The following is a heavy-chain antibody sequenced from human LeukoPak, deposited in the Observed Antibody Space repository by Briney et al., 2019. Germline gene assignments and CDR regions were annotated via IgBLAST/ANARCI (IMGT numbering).Heavy chain of an antibody. Sequence: GGSLRLSCAASGNYWMHWVRQAPGKGLVWVSHINSDGSWTSYADSVKGRFTISKDNAKNTLYLQMNSLRAEDTAVYYCAKGAMTVEMATFDYWGQGTLVTVSS. V-gene: IGHV3-74*01. CDR1: GNYW. D-gene: IGHD5-24*01. CDR3: AKGAMTVEMATFDY. J-gene: IGHJ4*02. CDR2: INSDGSWT.